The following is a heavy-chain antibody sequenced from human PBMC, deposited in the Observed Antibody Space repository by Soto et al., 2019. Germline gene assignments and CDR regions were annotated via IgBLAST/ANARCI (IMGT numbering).Heavy chain of an antibody. J-gene: IGHJ4*02. CDR1: GITFSSHA. Sequence: EVQLLESGGGLVQPGGSLRLSCAASGITFSSHAMSWVRQAPGKGLDWVSGISGNGVNTYYADSVKGRFTISRDNSKNTMYLQMNSLRAEDTAVYYCVKDLIILFGGVIVQYYFDYWGQGTLVTVSS. V-gene: IGHV3-23*01. CDR3: VKDLIILFGGVIVQYYFDY. CDR2: ISGNGVNT. D-gene: IGHD3-16*02.